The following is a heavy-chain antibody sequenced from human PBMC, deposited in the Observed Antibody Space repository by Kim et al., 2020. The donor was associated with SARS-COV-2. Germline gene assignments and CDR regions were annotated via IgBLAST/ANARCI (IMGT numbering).Heavy chain of an antibody. Sequence: TYSNPSLKSRVTISVDTSKNQFSLKLSSVTAADTAVYYCARWDSSGYFDYWGQGTLVTVSS. D-gene: IGHD3-22*01. CDR2: T. V-gene: IGHV4-31*02. J-gene: IGHJ4*02. CDR3: ARWDSSGYFDY.